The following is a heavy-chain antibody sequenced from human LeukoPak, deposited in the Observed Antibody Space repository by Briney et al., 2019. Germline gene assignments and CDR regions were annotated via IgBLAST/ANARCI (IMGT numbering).Heavy chain of an antibody. CDR3: ARDPGSGWYGNDY. V-gene: IGHV1-2*02. Sequence: GASVKVSCKASGYTFTGYYIHWVRQAPGQGLEWMGWINPNSGGTNYAQKFQGRVTMTRDTSIYTAYMELSRLRSDDTAVYYCARDPGSGWYGNDYWGQGTLVTVSS. CDR1: GYTFTGYY. J-gene: IGHJ4*02. D-gene: IGHD6-19*01. CDR2: INPNSGGT.